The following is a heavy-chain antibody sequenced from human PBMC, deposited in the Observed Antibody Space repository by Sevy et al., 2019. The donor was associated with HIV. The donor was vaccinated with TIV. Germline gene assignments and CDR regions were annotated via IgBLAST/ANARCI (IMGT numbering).Heavy chain of an antibody. Sequence: SETLSLTCTVSGGSISSGGYYWSWIRQHPGKGLEWIGYIYYSGSTYYNPSLKSRVTISVDTSKNQFSLKLSSVTAADTAVYYCARDKVNILTGYRNVVDGMDVWGQGTTVTVSS. CDR1: GGSISSGGYY. V-gene: IGHV4-31*03. J-gene: IGHJ6*02. CDR3: ARDKVNILTGYRNVVDGMDV. D-gene: IGHD3-9*01. CDR2: IYYSGST.